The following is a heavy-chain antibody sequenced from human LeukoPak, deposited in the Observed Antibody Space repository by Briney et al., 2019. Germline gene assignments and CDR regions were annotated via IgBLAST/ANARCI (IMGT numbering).Heavy chain of an antibody. V-gene: IGHV3-21*01. CDR1: GFTFSSYS. J-gene: IGHJ3*02. CDR3: ARVWNYGSYAFDI. CDR2: ISSSSYI. D-gene: IGHD1-7*01. Sequence: GGSLRLSCAASGFTFSSYSMNWVRQAPGKGLEWVSSISSSSYIYYADSVKGRFTISRDNAKNSLYLQMNSLRAEDTAVYYCARVWNYGSYAFDIWGQGTMVTVSS.